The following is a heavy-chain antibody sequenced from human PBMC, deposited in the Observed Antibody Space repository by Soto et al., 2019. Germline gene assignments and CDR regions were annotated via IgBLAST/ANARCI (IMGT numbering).Heavy chain of an antibody. J-gene: IGHJ4*02. CDR3: ARDRSYGSGSYYNREGGYFDY. CDR2: INWNGGST. V-gene: IGHV3-20*04. Sequence: EVPLVESGGGVVRPGGSLRLSCAASGSTFDDYGMSWVRQAPGKGLEWVSGINWNGGSTGYADSVKGRFTISRDNAKNSLYLQMNSLRAEDTALYYCARDRSYGSGSYYNREGGYFDYWGQGTLVTVSS. CDR1: GSTFDDYG. D-gene: IGHD3-10*01.